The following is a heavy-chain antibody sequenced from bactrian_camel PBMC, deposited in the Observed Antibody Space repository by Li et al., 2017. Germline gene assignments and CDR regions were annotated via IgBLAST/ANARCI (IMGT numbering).Heavy chain of an antibody. V-gene: IGHV3S28*01. Sequence: QLVESGGGSVQAGESLRLSCAASGSTDRGYCVGWFRQSPGKEREGIAAIYTGDGTTYYSDSVKGRFTVSQDNAKTTLYLQMDSLKPEDTAMYYCAADQTFYLGPAGSSGAYCYRYEYLSWGQGTQVTVS. CDR3: AADQTFYLGPAGSSGAYCYRYEYLS. D-gene: IGHD2*01. J-gene: IGHJ6*01. CDR1: GSTDRGYC. CDR2: IYTGDGTT.